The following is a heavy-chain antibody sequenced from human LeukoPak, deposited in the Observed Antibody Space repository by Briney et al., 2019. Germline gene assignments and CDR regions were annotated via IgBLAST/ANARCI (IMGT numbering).Heavy chain of an antibody. CDR2: IIPIFGTA. J-gene: IGHJ4*02. V-gene: IGHV1-69*05. Sequence: ASVKVSCKASGGTFSSYAISWVRQAPGQGLEWMGRIIPIFGTANYAQKFQGRVTITTDESTSTAYMELSRLRSDDTAVYYCARAYCSGGSCYAYFDYWGQGTLVTVSS. CDR3: ARAYCSGGSCYAYFDY. D-gene: IGHD2-15*01. CDR1: GGTFSSYA.